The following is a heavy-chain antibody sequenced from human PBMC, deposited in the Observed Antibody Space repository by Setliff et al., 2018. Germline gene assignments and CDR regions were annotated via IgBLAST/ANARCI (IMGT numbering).Heavy chain of an antibody. J-gene: IGHJ3*02. D-gene: IGHD2-2*03. V-gene: IGHV4-61*09. CDR3: ARDPGYPSGVAGGFDT. CDR1: GDFISSGSYY. Sequence: SETLSLTCSLSGDFISSGSYYWSWIRQTAGNGLEWIGHVSSRGNTNYNPSLKCRVTISIDTSSKHFSLILTSVTAADTAVYYCARDPGYPSGVAGGFDTWGQGTTVTVSS. CDR2: VSSRGNT.